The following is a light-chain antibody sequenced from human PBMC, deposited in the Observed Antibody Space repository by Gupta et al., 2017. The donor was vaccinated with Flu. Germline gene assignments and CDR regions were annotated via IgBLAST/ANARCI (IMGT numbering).Light chain of an antibody. Sequence: ISCRSSQSLVYSDGNIYLHWFQQRPGQSPRRLIYQVSHRESGVPDRFGGSGSGTDFTLKISRVEAEDVGVYYCMQGSRWPWAFGQGTKVEIK. CDR1: QSLVYSDGNIY. J-gene: IGKJ1*01. V-gene: IGKV2-30*01. CDR2: QVS. CDR3: MQGSRWPWA.